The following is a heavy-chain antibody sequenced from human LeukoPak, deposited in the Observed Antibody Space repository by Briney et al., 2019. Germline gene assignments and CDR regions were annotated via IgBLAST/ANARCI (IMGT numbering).Heavy chain of an antibody. Sequence: ASVKVSCKASGYTFTSYGISWVRQAPGQGLEWMGWISAYNGNTNYAQKFQGRVTMTRDTSISTAYMELSRLRSDDTAVYYCARVIGVVVAAPLDYWGQGTLVTVSS. J-gene: IGHJ4*02. CDR3: ARVIGVVVAAPLDY. V-gene: IGHV1-18*01. CDR2: ISAYNGNT. D-gene: IGHD2-15*01. CDR1: GYTFTSYG.